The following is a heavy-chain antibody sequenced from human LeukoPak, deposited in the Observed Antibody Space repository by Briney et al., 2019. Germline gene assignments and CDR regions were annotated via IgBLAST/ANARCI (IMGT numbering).Heavy chain of an antibody. V-gene: IGHV4-59*11. J-gene: IGHJ5*02. CDR3: ARASWGGDWDYNWFDP. D-gene: IGHD2-21*02. CDR1: GGSISSHY. Sequence: SETLSLTCTVSGGSISSHYWSWIRQPPGKGLEWIGYIYYSGSTNYNPSLKSRVTISVDTSKNQFSLKLSSVTAADTAVYYCARASWGGDWDYNWFDPWGQGTLVTVSS. CDR2: IYYSGST.